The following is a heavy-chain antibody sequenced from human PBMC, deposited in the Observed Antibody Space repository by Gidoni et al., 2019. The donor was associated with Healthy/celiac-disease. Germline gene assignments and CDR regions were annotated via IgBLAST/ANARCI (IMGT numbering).Heavy chain of an antibody. Sequence: EVQLVESGGGLVQPGGSLRLSCAASGFTFSSYAMHWVRQAPGKGLEYGSAISSNGGSTYYANSVKGRFTISRDNSKNTLYLQMGSLRAEDMAVYYCARGGYGDYVEEAYYYGRDVWGQGTTVTVSS. CDR3: ARGGYGDYVEEAYYYGRDV. D-gene: IGHD4-17*01. J-gene: IGHJ6*02. CDR1: GFTFSSYA. V-gene: IGHV3-64*01. CDR2: ISSNGGST.